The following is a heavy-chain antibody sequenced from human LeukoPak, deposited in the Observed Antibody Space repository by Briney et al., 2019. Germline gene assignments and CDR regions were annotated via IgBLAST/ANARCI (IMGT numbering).Heavy chain of an antibody. CDR1: GYSFTSYW. D-gene: IGHD2-15*01. Sequence: GESLKISCKGSGYSFTSYWIGWVRPMPGKGLEWMGIIYPGDSDTRYSPSFQGQVTISADNSISTAYLQWSSLKASDTAMYYCARQGGFCTGGSCYGDYWGQGTLVTVSS. V-gene: IGHV5-51*01. CDR3: ARQGGFCTGGSCYGDY. J-gene: IGHJ4*02. CDR2: IYPGDSDT.